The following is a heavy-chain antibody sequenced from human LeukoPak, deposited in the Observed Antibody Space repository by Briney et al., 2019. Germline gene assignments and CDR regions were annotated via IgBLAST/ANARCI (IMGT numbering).Heavy chain of an antibody. J-gene: IGHJ4*02. CDR3: AREGVVVSAAVDY. CDR2: ISISGSTI. D-gene: IGHD2-2*01. CDR1: GFTFSSYG. V-gene: IGHV3-48*04. Sequence: GGSLRLSCAASGFTFSSYGMHWVRQAPGKGLECVSYISISGSTIYYADSVKGRFTISRDNAKNSLYLQTNSLRAEDTAVYYCAREGVVVSAAVDYWGQGTLVTVSS.